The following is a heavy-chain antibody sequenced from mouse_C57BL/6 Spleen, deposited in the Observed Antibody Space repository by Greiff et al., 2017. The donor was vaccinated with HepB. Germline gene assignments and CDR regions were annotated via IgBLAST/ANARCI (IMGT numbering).Heavy chain of an antibody. D-gene: IGHD2-5*01. Sequence: EVQLVESGGGLVKPGGSLKLSCAASGFTFSSYAMSWVRQTPEKRLEWVATISDGGSYTYYPDNVKGRFTISRDNAKNNLYLQMSHLKSEDTAMYYCARDSNYVGYAMDYWGQGTSVTVSS. V-gene: IGHV5-4*01. J-gene: IGHJ4*01. CDR1: GFTFSSYA. CDR3: ARDSNYVGYAMDY. CDR2: ISDGGSYT.